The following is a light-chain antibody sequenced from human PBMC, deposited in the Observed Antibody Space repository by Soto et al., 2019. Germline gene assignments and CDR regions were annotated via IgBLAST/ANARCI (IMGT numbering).Light chain of an antibody. CDR1: QSVSSY. V-gene: IGKV3-11*01. J-gene: IGKJ5*01. Sequence: EIVLTQSPATLALSPCERATLSWRASQSVSSYLAWYQQKPGQAPRLLIYDASNRATGIPARFSGSGSGTDFTLTISSLEPEDFAVYYCQQRSNSPSTFGQGTRLEIK. CDR3: QQRSNSPST. CDR2: DAS.